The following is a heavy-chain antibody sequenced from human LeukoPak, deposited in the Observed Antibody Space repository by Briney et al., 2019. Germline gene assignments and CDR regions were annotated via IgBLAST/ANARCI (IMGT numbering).Heavy chain of an antibody. CDR2: ISGSGGST. J-gene: IGHJ5*02. Sequence: GGSLRLSCAASGFTFSSYGMSWVRQAPGKGLEWVSAISGSGGSTYYADSVKGRFTISRDNSKNTLYLQMNSLRAEDTAVYYCAKEVSVVVVAATQKYNWFDPWGQGTLVTVSS. D-gene: IGHD2-15*01. V-gene: IGHV3-23*01. CDR1: GFTFSSYG. CDR3: AKEVSVVVVAATQKYNWFDP.